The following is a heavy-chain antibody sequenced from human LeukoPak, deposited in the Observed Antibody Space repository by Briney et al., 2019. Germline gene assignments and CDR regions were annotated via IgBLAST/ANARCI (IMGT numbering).Heavy chain of an antibody. V-gene: IGHV3-23*01. J-gene: IGHJ3*02. Sequence: GGSLRLSCAASGFTFSSYAMSWVRQAPGKGLEWVSAISGSGGSTYYADSVEGRFTISRDNAKNSLYLQMNSLRAEDTAVYYCARDVVVPAAIQKGAFDIWGQGTMVTVSS. CDR2: ISGSGGST. D-gene: IGHD2-2*02. CDR3: ARDVVVPAAIQKGAFDI. CDR1: GFTFSSYA.